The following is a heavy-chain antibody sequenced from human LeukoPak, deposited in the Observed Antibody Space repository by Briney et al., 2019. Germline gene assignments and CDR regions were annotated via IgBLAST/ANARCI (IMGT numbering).Heavy chain of an antibody. V-gene: IGHV1-18*01. CDR1: GGTFSSYA. D-gene: IGHD3-10*01. Sequence: ASVEVSCKASGGTFSSYAISWVRQAPGQGLEWMGWISAYNGNINYAQKLQGRVTMTTDTFTSTAYMELRSLRSDDTAVYYCARSGIRRSPFDYWGQGTLVTVSS. CDR2: ISAYNGNI. J-gene: IGHJ4*02. CDR3: ARSGIRRSPFDY.